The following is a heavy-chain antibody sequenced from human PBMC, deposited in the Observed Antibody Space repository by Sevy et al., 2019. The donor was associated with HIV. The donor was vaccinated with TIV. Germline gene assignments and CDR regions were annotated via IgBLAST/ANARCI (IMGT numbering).Heavy chain of an antibody. D-gene: IGHD6-19*01. CDR2: IKQDGSEK. V-gene: IGHV3-7*03. Sequence: GGSLRLSCAASGFTFSSYWMSWVRQAPGKGLEWVANIKQDGSEKYYVDSVKGRFTITRDNAKNSLDLQMNSLRAEDTAVYYCARGIAVGLYYYYYYGMDVWGQGTTVTVSS. J-gene: IGHJ6*02. CDR1: GFTFSSYW. CDR3: ARGIAVGLYYYYYYGMDV.